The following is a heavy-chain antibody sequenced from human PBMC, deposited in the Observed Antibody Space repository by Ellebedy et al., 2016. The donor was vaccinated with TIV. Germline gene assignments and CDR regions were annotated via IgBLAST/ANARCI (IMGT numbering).Heavy chain of an antibody. CDR3: ATPYGGNSENWYFDL. D-gene: IGHD4-23*01. Sequence: MPSETLSLTCTVSGAPITNYYYNWIRQPPGRGLEWIGYIFYSGSTNYSPSLNSRVTISLDKSKNQFSLSPTSVTAADTAVYYCATPYGGNSENWYFDLWGRGTLLTVSS. CDR2: IFYSGST. V-gene: IGHV4-59*01. CDR1: GAPITNYY. J-gene: IGHJ2*01.